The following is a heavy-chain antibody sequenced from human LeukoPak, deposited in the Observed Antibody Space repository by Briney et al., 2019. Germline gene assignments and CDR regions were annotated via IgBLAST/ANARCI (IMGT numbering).Heavy chain of an antibody. CDR1: GGTFSSYA. V-gene: IGHV1-69*01. D-gene: IGHD3-10*01. J-gene: IGHJ1*01. CDR3: ASLSYGSGNYSAEVYFQH. Sequence: SVKVSCKASGGTFSSYAISWVRQAPGQGLEWMGGIIPIFGTANYAQKFQGRVTITADESTSTAYMELSSLRSEDTAVYYCASLSYGSGNYSAEVYFQHWGQGTLVTVSS. CDR2: IIPIFGTA.